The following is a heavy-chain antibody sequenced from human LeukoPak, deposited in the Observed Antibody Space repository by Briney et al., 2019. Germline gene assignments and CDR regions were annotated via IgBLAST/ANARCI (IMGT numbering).Heavy chain of an antibody. CDR2: IYSGGST. CDR3: ARDNKFYDSTFYYGMDV. Sequence: GGSLRLSCTASGFTASSNYISWVRQAPGKGLEWVSVIYSGGSTYYADSVKGRFTISRDNSKNTLYLQMNSLRAEDTAVYYCARDNKFYDSTFYYGMDVWGQGTTVTVSS. CDR1: GFTASSNY. J-gene: IGHJ6*02. V-gene: IGHV3-53*01. D-gene: IGHD3-22*01.